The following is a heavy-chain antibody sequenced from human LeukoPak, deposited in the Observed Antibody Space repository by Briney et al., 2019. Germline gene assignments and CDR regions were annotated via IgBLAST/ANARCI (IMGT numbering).Heavy chain of an antibody. CDR2: INSDGGSK. V-gene: IGHV3-74*01. J-gene: IGHJ4*02. D-gene: IGHD2-21*01. CDR3: ARGAYCGGDCPLPNSLD. Sequence: GGSLRLSCAASGFTFSSYWMHWVRQAPGKGLAWVSRINSDGGSKPYADSVKGRFTISRDNAKNTLHLQMNSLRPEDTAVYYCARGAYCGGDCPLPNSLDWGQGTLVTVSS. CDR1: GFTFSSYW.